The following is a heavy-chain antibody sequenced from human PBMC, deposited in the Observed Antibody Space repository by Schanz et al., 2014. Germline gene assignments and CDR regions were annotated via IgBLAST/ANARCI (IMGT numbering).Heavy chain of an antibody. CDR3: ARGTMPGTFDI. CDR1: GYAFTTYG. J-gene: IGHJ3*02. CDR2: IIPILGIA. D-gene: IGHD2-2*01. Sequence: QVQLVQSGAEVKKPGASVRVSCKVSGYAFTTYGISWVRQAPGQGPEWMGRIIPILGIANYAQQFQGRVTFTADKSTSTASMELSSLRYEDTALYYCARGTMPGTFDIWGQGTMVTVSS. V-gene: IGHV1-69*04.